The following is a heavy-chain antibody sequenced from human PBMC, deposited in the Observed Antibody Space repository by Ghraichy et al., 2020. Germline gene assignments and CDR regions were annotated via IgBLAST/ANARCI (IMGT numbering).Heavy chain of an antibody. CDR1: GGSISSGGYY. J-gene: IGHJ6*02. D-gene: IGHD6-19*01. CDR3: ARAGIAVAGTLLYYSYGMDV. Sequence: SETLSLTCTVSGGSISSGGYYWSWIRQHPGKGLEWIGYIYYSGSTYYNPSLKSRVTISVDTSKNQFSLKLSSVTAADTAVYYCARAGIAVAGTLLYYSYGMDVWGQGTTVTVSS. V-gene: IGHV4-31*03. CDR2: IYYSGST.